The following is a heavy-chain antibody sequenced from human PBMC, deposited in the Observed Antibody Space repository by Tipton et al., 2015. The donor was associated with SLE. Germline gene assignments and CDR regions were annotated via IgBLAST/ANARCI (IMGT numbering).Heavy chain of an antibody. CDR2: IHATGSA. Sequence: TLSLTCTVSGGSINSGDYYWSWIRQPAGMGLEWIGRIHATGSANYNPSLRSRATISVDSSKNQFSLKLSSVTAADTSMHYCAREGYSSGYYGDFDFWGQGALVTVSS. J-gene: IGHJ4*02. CDR3: AREGYSSGYYGDFDF. CDR1: GGSINSGDYY. V-gene: IGHV4-61*02. D-gene: IGHD6-19*01.